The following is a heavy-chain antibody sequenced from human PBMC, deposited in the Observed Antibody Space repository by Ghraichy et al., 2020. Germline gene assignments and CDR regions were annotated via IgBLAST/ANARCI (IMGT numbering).Heavy chain of an antibody. Sequence: GGSLRLSCAASGFTFSSYWMSWVRQAPGKGLEWVANIKQDGSEKYYVDSVKGRFTISRDNAKNSLYLQMNSLRAEDTAVYYCARDLWSSSSIYYYYYMDVWGKGTTVTVSS. CDR2: IKQDGSEK. J-gene: IGHJ6*03. CDR3: ARDLWSSSSIYYYYYMDV. V-gene: IGHV3-7*03. D-gene: IGHD6-6*01. CDR1: GFTFSSYW.